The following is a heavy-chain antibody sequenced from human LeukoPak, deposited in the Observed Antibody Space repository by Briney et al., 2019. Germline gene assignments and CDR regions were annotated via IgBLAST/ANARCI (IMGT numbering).Heavy chain of an antibody. J-gene: IGHJ4*02. Sequence: ESGPTLVKHTQTLTLTCTFSGFSLSTSGVGVGWIRQPPGKALEWLALIYWDDDKRYSPSLKSRLTITKDTSKNQVVLTMTNMDPVDTATYYRAHSFYDSSGYYSRSYYFDYWGQGTLVTVSS. V-gene: IGHV2-5*02. CDR2: IYWDDDK. CDR1: GFSLSTSGVG. CDR3: AHSFYDSSGYYSRSYYFDY. D-gene: IGHD3-22*01.